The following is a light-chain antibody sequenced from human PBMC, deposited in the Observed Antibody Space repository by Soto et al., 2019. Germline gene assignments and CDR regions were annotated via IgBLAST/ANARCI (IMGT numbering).Light chain of an antibody. CDR3: QQRSNWPLT. CDR2: DAS. Sequence: EIVLTQSPATLSLSPGERATLSCRASQSISSSLAWYQQKPGQAPRILIYDASNRATGIPARFSGSGSGTDFTLTISSLEPEDFAVYYCQQRSNWPLTFGGATKLEIK. CDR1: QSISSS. J-gene: IGKJ4*01. V-gene: IGKV3-11*01.